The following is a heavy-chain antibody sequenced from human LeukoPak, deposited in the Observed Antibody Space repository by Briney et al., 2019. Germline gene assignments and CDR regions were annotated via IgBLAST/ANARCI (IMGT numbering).Heavy chain of an antibody. CDR1: GFTFRSYS. Sequence: GGSLRLSCAASGFTFRSYSMNWVRQASGKGLEWISFISTSSSTIYYADSVKGRFTISRDTAKNSLYLQMNSLRAEDTAVYYCAREDCSGSSCYNYWGQGTLVTVSS. CDR2: ISTSSSTI. CDR3: AREDCSGSSCYNY. J-gene: IGHJ4*02. D-gene: IGHD2-2*02. V-gene: IGHV3-48*04.